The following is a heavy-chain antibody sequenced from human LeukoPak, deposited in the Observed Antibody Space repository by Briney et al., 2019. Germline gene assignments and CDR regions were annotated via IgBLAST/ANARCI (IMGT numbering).Heavy chain of an antibody. CDR3: ARDTLGRNYFDY. J-gene: IGHJ4*02. V-gene: IGHV1-8*03. CDR1: GYTFTSYD. Sequence: ASVKVSCKATGYTFTSYDINWVRQATGQGLEWMGWMNPNSGNTGYAQKFQGRVTITRNTSISTAYMELSSLRSEDTAVYYCARDTLGRNYFDYWGQGTLVTVSS. CDR2: MNPNSGNT.